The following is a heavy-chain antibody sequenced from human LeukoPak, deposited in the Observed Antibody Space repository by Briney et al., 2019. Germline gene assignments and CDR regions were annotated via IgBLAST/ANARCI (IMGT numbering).Heavy chain of an antibody. V-gene: IGHV1-2*02. CDR2: INPNSGGT. J-gene: IGHJ4*02. CDR1: GYTFTGYD. CDR3: ARETGPNYFDY. Sequence: ASVKVSCKASGYTFTGYDMHWVRQAPGQGLEWMGWINPNSGGTNYAQKFQGRVTMTRDTSISTVYMELSRLRSDDTAVYYCARETGPNYFDYWGQGTLVTVSS.